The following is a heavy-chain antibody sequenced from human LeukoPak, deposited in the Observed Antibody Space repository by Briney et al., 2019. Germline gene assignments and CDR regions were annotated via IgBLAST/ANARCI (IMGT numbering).Heavy chain of an antibody. D-gene: IGHD3-22*01. J-gene: IGHJ3*02. CDR1: GGSISSSSYY. CDR3: ARHPALWNYYDSSGYSNAFDI. V-gene: IGHV4-39*01. CDR2: IYYSGST. Sequence: SETLSLTCTVSGGSISSSSYYWGWIRQPPGKGLEWIGSIYYSGSTYHNPSLKSRVTISVDTSKNQFSLKLSSVTAADTAVYYCARHPALWNYYDSSGYSNAFDIWGQGTMVTVSS.